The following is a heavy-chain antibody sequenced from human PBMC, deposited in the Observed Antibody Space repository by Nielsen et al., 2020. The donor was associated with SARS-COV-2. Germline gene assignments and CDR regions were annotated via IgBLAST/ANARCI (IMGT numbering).Heavy chain of an antibody. V-gene: IGHV3-30*04. J-gene: IGHJ3*02. CDR1: GFTFSSYA. Sequence: GESLKISCAASGFTFSSYAMHWVRQAPGKGLEWVAVISYDGSNKYYADSVKGRFTISRDNSKNTLYLQMNSLRAEDTAVYYCARVDWRDDAFDIWGQGTMVTVSS. CDR3: ARVDWRDDAFDI. D-gene: IGHD2-21*01. CDR2: ISYDGSNK.